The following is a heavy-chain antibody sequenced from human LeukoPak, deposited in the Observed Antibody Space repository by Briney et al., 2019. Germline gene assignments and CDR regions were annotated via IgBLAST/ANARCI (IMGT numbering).Heavy chain of an antibody. Sequence: PGGSLRLFCAASGFTVSSNYMSWVRQAPGKGLEWVSVIYSGGNTYYADSVKGRFTISRDNSKNTVYLQMNSLRAEDTAVYYCGRVGAYYGSGSYSDYWGQGTLVTVSS. V-gene: IGHV3-66*01. CDR1: GFTVSSNY. D-gene: IGHD3-10*01. CDR2: IYSGGNT. J-gene: IGHJ4*02. CDR3: GRVGAYYGSGSYSDY.